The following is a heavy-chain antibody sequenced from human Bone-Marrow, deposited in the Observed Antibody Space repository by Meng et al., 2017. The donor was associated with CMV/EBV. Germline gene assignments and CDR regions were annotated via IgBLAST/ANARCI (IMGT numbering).Heavy chain of an antibody. V-gene: IGHV3-30*02. CDR3: AKDRVGATGY. Sequence: GESLKISCAASGFTFSSYGMHWVRQAPGKGLEWVAFIRYDGSNKYYADSVKGRFTISRDNSKNTLYLQMNSLRAEDTAVYYCAKDRVGATGYWGRGTLVTVSS. J-gene: IGHJ4*02. D-gene: IGHD1-26*01. CDR2: IRYDGSNK. CDR1: GFTFSSYG.